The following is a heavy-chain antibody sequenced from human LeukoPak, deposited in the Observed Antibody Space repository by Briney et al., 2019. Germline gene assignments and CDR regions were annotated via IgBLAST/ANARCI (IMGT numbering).Heavy chain of an antibody. J-gene: IGHJ2*01. CDR1: GGSVSNGNYY. CDR2: MHYSGST. CDR3: ARDSLLRGSGWDYWYFDL. D-gene: IGHD6-25*01. Sequence: SETLSLTCTVSGGSVSNGNYYWSWIRQPPGKGLEWIGNMHYSGSTNYNPSLKSRVTISVDTSMNQFSLLLTSATAADTAVYRCARDSLLRGSGWDYWYFDLWGRGTLVTVSS. V-gene: IGHV4-61*01.